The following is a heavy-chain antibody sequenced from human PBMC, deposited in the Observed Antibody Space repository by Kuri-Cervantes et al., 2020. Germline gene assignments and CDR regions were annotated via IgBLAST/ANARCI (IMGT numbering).Heavy chain of an antibody. CDR2: ISSSTRYI. J-gene: IGHJ3*02. D-gene: IGHD7-27*01. CDR1: GFTFSSYT. V-gene: IGHV3-21*03. CDR3: ARDQSNWGSLSAFDT. Sequence: GESLKISCAASGFTFSSYTMNWVRQAPGKGLEWVSSISSSTRYIYYADSVKGRFTISRDNAKNSLYLQMNSLRAEDTAVYYCARDQSNWGSLSAFDTWGQGTMVTVSS.